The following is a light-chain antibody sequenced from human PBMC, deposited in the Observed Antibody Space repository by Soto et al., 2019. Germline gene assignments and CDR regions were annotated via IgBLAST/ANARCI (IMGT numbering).Light chain of an antibody. CDR3: CADAGRSTYV. V-gene: IGLV2-23*02. CDR1: SSDVGSYNF. CDR2: EVS. J-gene: IGLJ1*01. Sequence: QSVLTQPASVSGSPGQSITISCTRTSSDVGSYNFVFWYQQHPGKFPKVMIYEVSKRPSGVSDRFSGSKSGNTASLTISGLQAEDEADYYCCADAGRSTYVFGTGTKVTVL.